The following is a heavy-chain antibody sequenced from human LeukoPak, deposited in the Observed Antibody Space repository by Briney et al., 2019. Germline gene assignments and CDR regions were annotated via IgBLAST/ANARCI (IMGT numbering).Heavy chain of an antibody. Sequence: GGSLRLSCAASGFTFSGYWMHWVRQAPGKGLVRVSRINSDGSSTSYADSVKGRFTISRDNAKNTLYLQMNSLRAEDTAVYYCARQQDTAMATYYFDYWGQGTLVTVSS. CDR1: GFTFSGYW. CDR2: INSDGSST. CDR3: ARQQDTAMATYYFDY. D-gene: IGHD5-18*01. J-gene: IGHJ4*02. V-gene: IGHV3-74*01.